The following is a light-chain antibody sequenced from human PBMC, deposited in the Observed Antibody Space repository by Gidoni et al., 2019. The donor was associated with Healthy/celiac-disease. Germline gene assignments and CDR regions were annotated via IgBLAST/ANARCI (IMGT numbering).Light chain of an antibody. Sequence: SYELTQPLSVSVALGQTARITCGGNNIGSKNVHWYQQKPGQAPVLVIYRDSNRPSGIPARFSGSNSGNTATLTISRAQAGDEADYYCQVWDSSFYVVFGGGTKLTVL. V-gene: IGLV3-9*01. CDR2: RDS. CDR3: QVWDSSFYVV. J-gene: IGLJ2*01. CDR1: NIGSKN.